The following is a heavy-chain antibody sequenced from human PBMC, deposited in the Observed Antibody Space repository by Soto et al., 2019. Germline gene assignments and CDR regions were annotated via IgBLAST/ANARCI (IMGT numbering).Heavy chain of an antibody. V-gene: IGHV3-74*01. Sequence: EVQLVESGGGSVQPGGSLRLSCVASGITFSGYWMHWVRQVPGKGLVWVARVDSDGRGTSYADSVKGRFTISRDNAKNTLYLNMNSLRVEDTVVYYSATVFEHWGQGIPVTVSS. CDR2: VDSDGRGT. CDR3: ATVFEH. J-gene: IGHJ4*02. CDR1: GITFSGYW.